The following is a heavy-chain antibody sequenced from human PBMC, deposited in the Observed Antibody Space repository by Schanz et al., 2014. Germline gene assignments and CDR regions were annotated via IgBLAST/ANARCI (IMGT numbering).Heavy chain of an antibody. V-gene: IGHV3-30*14. CDR3: AKGMGYCSGGACYDYYYYGLDV. CDR2: ISYDGRNK. D-gene: IGHD2-15*01. CDR1: GFTFSSYA. J-gene: IGHJ6*02. Sequence: QVQLVESGGGVVQPGRSLRLSCAASGFTFSSYAMHWVRQAPGKGLEWVAVISYDGRNKYYADSVKGRFTVSRDNSKNTLYLQMNRLRADDTAVCYCAKGMGYCSGGACYDYYYYGLDVWGQGTTVTVSS.